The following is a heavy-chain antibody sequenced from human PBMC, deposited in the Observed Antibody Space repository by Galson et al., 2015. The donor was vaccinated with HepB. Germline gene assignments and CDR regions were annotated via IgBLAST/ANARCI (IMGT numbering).Heavy chain of an antibody. D-gene: IGHD2-2*01. CDR1: GFTFSSYA. CDR3: AREEHLPAAIGGIDY. J-gene: IGHJ4*02. V-gene: IGHV3-30*04. Sequence: SLRLSCAASGFTFSSYAMHWVRQAPGKGLEWVAVISYDGSNKYYADSVKGRFTISRDNSKNTLYLQMNSLRAEDTAVYYCAREEHLPAAIGGIDYWGQGTLVTVSS. CDR2: ISYDGSNK.